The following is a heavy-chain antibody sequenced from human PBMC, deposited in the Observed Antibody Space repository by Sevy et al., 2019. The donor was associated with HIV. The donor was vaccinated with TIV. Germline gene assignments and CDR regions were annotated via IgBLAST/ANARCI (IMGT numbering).Heavy chain of an antibody. Sequence: SETPLTCTVSGGSISSSSYYWGWIRQPPGKGLEWIGSIYYSGSTYYNPSLKSRVTISVDTSKNQFSLKLSSVTAADTAVYYCARPYGTVTKAFDIWGQGTMVTVSS. D-gene: IGHD4-17*01. CDR2: IYYSGST. CDR1: GGSISSSSYY. CDR3: ARPYGTVTKAFDI. V-gene: IGHV4-39*01. J-gene: IGHJ3*02.